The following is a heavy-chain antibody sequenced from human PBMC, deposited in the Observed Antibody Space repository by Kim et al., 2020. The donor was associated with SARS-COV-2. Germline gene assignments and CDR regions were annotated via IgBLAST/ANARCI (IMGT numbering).Heavy chain of an antibody. V-gene: IGHV5-51*01. D-gene: IGHD6-13*01. CDR3: ASGYSSSWYPFDY. Sequence: YSPSFQGQVTISADKSISTAYLQWSSLKASDTAMYYCASGYSSSWYPFDYWGQGTLVTVSS. J-gene: IGHJ4*02.